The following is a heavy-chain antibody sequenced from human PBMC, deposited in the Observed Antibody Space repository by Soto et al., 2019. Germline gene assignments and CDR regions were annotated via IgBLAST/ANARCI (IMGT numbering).Heavy chain of an antibody. V-gene: IGHV1-18*01. CDR3: ARQELGYYDSSGYYQRAFDI. CDR2: ISAYNGNT. CDR1: GYTFTSYG. D-gene: IGHD3-22*01. J-gene: IGHJ3*02. Sequence: QVQLVQSGAEVKKPGASVKVSCKASGYTFTSYGISWVRQAPGQGLEWMGWISAYNGNTNYEQKLQGRVTMTTDTSTSTAYMGLRSLRSDDTAVYYCARQELGYYDSSGYYQRAFDIWGQGTMVTVSS.